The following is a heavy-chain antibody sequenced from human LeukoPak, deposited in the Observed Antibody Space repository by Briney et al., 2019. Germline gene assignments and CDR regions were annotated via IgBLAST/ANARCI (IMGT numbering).Heavy chain of an antibody. CDR1: AFIFSADC. J-gene: IGHJ4*02. V-gene: IGHV3-7*03. D-gene: IGHD6-19*01. CDR3: ARDFNVAGSSSGWSTCKY. Sequence: PGRSLKISCAASAFIFSADCMCWVCQALSNVAYGVANINQHGSEKYYVDSVKGRFTVSRDNAKNSLFLQMSGLRAEDTAVYYCARDFNVAGSSSGWSTCKYWGQGTLVTVSS. CDR2: INQHGSEK.